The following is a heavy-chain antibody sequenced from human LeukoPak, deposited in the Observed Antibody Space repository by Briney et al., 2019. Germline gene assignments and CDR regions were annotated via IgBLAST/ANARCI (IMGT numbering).Heavy chain of an antibody. V-gene: IGHV1-69*05. CDR2: IIPIFGTA. J-gene: IGHJ4*02. Sequence: SVKVSCKASGGTFSSYAISWVRQAPGQGLEWMGRIIPIFGTANYAQKFQGRVTITTDESTSTAYMELSSLRSEDTAMYYCASGGAAAGQFDYWGQGTLVTVSS. CDR1: GGTFSSYA. D-gene: IGHD6-13*01. CDR3: ASGGAAAGQFDY.